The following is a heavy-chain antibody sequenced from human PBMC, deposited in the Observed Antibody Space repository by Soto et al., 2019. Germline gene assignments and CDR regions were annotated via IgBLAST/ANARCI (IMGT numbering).Heavy chain of an antibody. D-gene: IGHD4-17*01. CDR1: GFSFSSYG. J-gene: IGHJ4*02. CDR3: ARRTVTTEGVFDY. V-gene: IGHV3-33*01. Sequence: GGSLRLSCAASGFSFSSYGMHWVRQAPGKGLEWVALIWFDGSTKYYADSMKGRFTISRDNSKNTVYLQMNSLSAEDTAVYYCARRTVTTEGVFDYWGRGTLVTVSS. CDR2: IWFDGSTK.